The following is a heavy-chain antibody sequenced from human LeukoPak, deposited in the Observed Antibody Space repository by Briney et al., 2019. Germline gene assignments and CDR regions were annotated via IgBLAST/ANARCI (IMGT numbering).Heavy chain of an antibody. CDR3: AKAPRPWVGGATGSRYYFHY. D-gene: IGHD1-26*01. V-gene: IGHV3-23*01. Sequence: GGSLRLSCAASGFTFSTYTMYWVRHPPGKRLEWVSIIGNNGGGIHYADSVRGRFTISRDNSKNTLYLQMNSLRAEDTAVYYCAKAPRPWVGGATGSRYYFHYWGQGTLVTVSS. CDR2: IGNNGGGI. CDR1: GFTFSTYT. J-gene: IGHJ4*02.